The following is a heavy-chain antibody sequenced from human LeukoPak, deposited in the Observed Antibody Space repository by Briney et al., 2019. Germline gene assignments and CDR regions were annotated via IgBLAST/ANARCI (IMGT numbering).Heavy chain of an antibody. CDR3: ARDVWFGDYRWFDP. CDR2: IHSDGTT. J-gene: IGHJ5*02. D-gene: IGHD3-10*01. V-gene: IGHV3-53*01. CDR1: GFTVSSNY. Sequence: GGSLRLSCAASGFTVSSNYMSWVRQAPGKGLEWVSVIHSDGTTYYADSVKGRFTISRDNSKNTLYLQMSSLRAEDTAVYFCARDVWFGDYRWFDPWGQGTLVIVSS.